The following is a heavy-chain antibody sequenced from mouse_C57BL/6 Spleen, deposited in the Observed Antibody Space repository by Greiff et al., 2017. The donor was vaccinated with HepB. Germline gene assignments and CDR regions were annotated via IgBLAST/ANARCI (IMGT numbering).Heavy chain of an antibody. CDR1: GYSFTGYY. Sequence: VQLQQSGPELVKPGASVKISCKASGYSFTGYYMNWVKQSPEKSLEWIGEINPSTGGTTYNQKFKAKATLTVDKSSSTAYMQLKSLTSEDSAVYYCARSGYGSSYGYFDVWGTGTTVTVSS. V-gene: IGHV1-42*01. CDR3: ARSGYGSSYGYFDV. J-gene: IGHJ1*03. CDR2: INPSTGGT. D-gene: IGHD1-1*01.